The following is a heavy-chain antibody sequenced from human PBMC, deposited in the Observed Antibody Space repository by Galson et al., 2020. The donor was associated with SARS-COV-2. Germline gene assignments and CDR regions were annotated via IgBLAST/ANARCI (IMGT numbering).Heavy chain of an antibody. D-gene: IGHD2-2*01. Sequence: SETLSLTCTVSGGSISSGDYYWSWIRQPPGKGLEWIGYIYYSGSTYYTPSLKSRVTISVDTSKNQFSLKLSSVTAADTAVYYCARDRRILYQPPDAFDIWGQGTMVTVSS. V-gene: IGHV4-30-4*01. CDR2: IYYSGST. CDR1: GGSISSGDYY. CDR3: ARDRRILYQPPDAFDI. J-gene: IGHJ3*02.